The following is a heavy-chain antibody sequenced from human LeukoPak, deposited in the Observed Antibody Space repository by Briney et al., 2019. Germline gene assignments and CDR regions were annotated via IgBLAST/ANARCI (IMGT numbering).Heavy chain of an antibody. Sequence: GGSLRLSCAASGFIFPNAWMHWVRQAPGKGLEWVSVIYSGGSTYYADSVKGRFTISRDNSKNTLYLQMNSLRAEDTAVYYCARASAHSAFNAFDIWGQGTMVTVSS. CDR3: ARASAHSAFNAFDI. CDR1: GFIFPNAW. J-gene: IGHJ3*02. D-gene: IGHD1-26*01. CDR2: IYSGGST. V-gene: IGHV3-53*01.